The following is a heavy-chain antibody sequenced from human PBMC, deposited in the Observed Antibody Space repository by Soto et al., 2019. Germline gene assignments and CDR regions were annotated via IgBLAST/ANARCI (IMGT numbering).Heavy chain of an antibody. CDR1: GGYISSYY. J-gene: IGHJ6*02. Sequence: SETPSLTCTVSGGYISSYYWSWIRQTAGKGLEWIGRIYTSGSTNYNPSLKSRVTMSVDTSKNQFSLKLSSVTAADTAVYYCARDRGDSSGHNVNYYGMDVWGQGTTVTVSS. CDR3: ARDRGDSSGHNVNYYGMDV. D-gene: IGHD3-22*01. CDR2: IYTSGST. V-gene: IGHV4-4*07.